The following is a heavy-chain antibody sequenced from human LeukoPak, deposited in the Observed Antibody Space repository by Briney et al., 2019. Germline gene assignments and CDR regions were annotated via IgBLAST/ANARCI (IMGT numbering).Heavy chain of an antibody. D-gene: IGHD5-24*01. CDR1: GYTFTNSY. CDR2: INPDGGNT. CDR3: ARIRDGYTDAYDI. Sequence: ASVKVSCKASGYTFTNSYIHWVRQAPGQVPEWMGLINPDGGNTNYAQNFQGRVTLTRDTSTSTVYMELSSLRSEDTAIYYCARIRDGYTDAYDIWGQGTVVTVPS. V-gene: IGHV1-46*01. J-gene: IGHJ3*02.